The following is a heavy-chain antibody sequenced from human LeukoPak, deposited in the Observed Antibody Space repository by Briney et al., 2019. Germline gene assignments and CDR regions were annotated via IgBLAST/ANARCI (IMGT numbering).Heavy chain of an antibody. CDR3: ARIQYSSGWYPVRGFDY. CDR1: GFSLSNARMG. CDR2: IFSNDEK. J-gene: IGHJ4*02. D-gene: IGHD6-19*01. Sequence: SGPTLVNPTETLTLTCTVSGFSLSNARMGVSWIRQPPGKALEWLAHIFSNDEKSYSTSLESRLTISKDTSKSQVVLTMTNMDPVDTATYYCARIQYSSGWYPVRGFDYWGQGTLVTVSS. V-gene: IGHV2-26*01.